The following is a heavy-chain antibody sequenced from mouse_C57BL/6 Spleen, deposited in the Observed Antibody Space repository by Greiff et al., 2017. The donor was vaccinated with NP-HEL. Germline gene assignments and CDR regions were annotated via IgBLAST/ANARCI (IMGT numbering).Heavy chain of an antibody. V-gene: IGHV5-6*02. Sequence: EVKVVESGGDLVKPGGSLKLSCAASGFTFSSYGMSWVRQTPDKRLEWVATISSGGSYTYYPDSVKGRFTISRDNAKNTLYLQMSSLKSEDTAMYYCARRPVAYFDYWGQGTTLTVSS. CDR1: GFTFSSYG. CDR2: ISSGGSYT. CDR3: ARRPVAYFDY. J-gene: IGHJ2*01. D-gene: IGHD1-1*02.